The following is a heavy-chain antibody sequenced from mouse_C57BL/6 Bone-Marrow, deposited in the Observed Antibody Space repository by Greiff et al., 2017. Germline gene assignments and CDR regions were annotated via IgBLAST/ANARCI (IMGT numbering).Heavy chain of an antibody. CDR2: IDPSDSYT. V-gene: IGHV1-69*01. Sequence: QVQLKQPGAELVMPGASVTLSCKASGYTFPSYWMHWVKQRPGQGLEWIGEIDPSDSYTNYNQKVKGKSTLTVDKSSSTAYMQLSSLTSEDSAVYYCARENYGSSYWFAYWGQGTLVTVSA. CDR1: GYTFPSYW. J-gene: IGHJ3*01. CDR3: ARENYGSSYWFAY. D-gene: IGHD1-1*01.